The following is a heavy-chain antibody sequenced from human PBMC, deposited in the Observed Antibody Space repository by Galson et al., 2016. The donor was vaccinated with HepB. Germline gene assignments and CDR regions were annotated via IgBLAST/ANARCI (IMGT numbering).Heavy chain of an antibody. CDR3: ARGRTVNRLSFTFGGVIADGPHFEY. V-gene: IGHV1-46*01. J-gene: IGHJ4*02. D-gene: IGHD3-16*02. Sequence: SVKVSCKASGYTFTRYYVHWVRQAPGQGLEWMGIVDPRGGSTSYRQKFQGRVTMTRDTSTSTVYMELRSLTSEDTAVYFCARGRTVNRLSFTFGGVIADGPHFEYWGQGVLVTVSS. CDR2: VDPRGGST. CDR1: GYTFTRYY.